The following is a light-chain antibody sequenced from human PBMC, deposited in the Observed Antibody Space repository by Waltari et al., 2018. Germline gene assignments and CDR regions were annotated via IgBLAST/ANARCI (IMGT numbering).Light chain of an antibody. V-gene: IGLV2-23*02. CDR3: YQSAGSITYV. CDR2: EVS. J-gene: IGLJ1*01. CDR1: SSDVGSYNL. Sequence: QSALTQPASVSGSPGQAITILCTGTSSDVGSYNLVFWYQQQPGRAPQLVVYEVSKRPSGFSNRFSCSKPSNTACVTNSGLQAENETDYYCYQSAGSITYVFGIGTKVTAL.